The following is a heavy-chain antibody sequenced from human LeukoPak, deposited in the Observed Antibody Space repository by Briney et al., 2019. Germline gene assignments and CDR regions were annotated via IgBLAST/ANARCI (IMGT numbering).Heavy chain of an antibody. CDR2: ISGYNGNT. V-gene: IGHV1-18*01. J-gene: IGHJ6*03. Sequence: GASVKVSCKASGYTFISYGISWVRQAPGQGLEWMGWISGYNGNTKYAQKLQGRVTMTTDTSTSTAYMELRSLRSDDTAVYYCARDLLTMVRGVIIKGWYMDVWGKGTTVTVSS. D-gene: IGHD3-10*01. CDR3: ARDLLTMVRGVIIKGWYMDV. CDR1: GYTFISYG.